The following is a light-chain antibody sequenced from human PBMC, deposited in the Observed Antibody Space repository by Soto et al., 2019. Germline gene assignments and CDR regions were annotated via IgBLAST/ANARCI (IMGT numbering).Light chain of an antibody. CDR3: SSYTSRTTPV. CDR1: SSDVGGYNY. CDR2: EVS. J-gene: IGLJ2*01. V-gene: IGLV2-14*01. Sequence: QSALTQPPSASGSPGQSVTISCTGTSSDVGGYNYVSWCQQHPGKPPKLVISEVSNRPSGVSHRFSGSRSGNTASLTISGLQAEDEADYHCSSYTSRTTPVFGGGTKLTVL.